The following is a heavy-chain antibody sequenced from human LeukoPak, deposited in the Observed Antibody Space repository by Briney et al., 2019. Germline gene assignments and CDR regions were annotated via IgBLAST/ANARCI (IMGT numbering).Heavy chain of an antibody. Sequence: SETLSLTCTVSGGSISSGDYYWSWIRQPPGKGLEWIGYIYYSGSSYYIPSLKSRVTMSVDTSKTQFSLRLSSVTAADTALFYCATHCADSFYWGQGTLVTVSS. J-gene: IGHJ4*02. CDR1: GGSISSGDYY. CDR2: IYYSGSS. V-gene: IGHV4-30-4*01. D-gene: IGHD4-17*01. CDR3: ATHCADSFY.